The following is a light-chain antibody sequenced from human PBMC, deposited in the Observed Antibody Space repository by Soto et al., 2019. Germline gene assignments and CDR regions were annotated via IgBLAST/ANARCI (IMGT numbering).Light chain of an antibody. CDR3: CSYAGSSTFV. J-gene: IGLJ2*01. Sequence: QSVLTQPASVSGSPGQSITISCTGTSSDVGSYNLVSWYQQHPSKAPKLIIYEGSKRPSGVSNRFSGSKSGNTASLTISGLQAEDEADYYCCSYAGSSTFVFGGGTKLTVL. CDR1: SSDVGSYNL. CDR2: EGS. V-gene: IGLV2-23*03.